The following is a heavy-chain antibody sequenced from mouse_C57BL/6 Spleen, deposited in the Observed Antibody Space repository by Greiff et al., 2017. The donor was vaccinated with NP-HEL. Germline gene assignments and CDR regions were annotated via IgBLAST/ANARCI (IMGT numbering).Heavy chain of an antibody. CDR3: ARGVVATGDY. CDR1: GYTFTSYW. J-gene: IGHJ2*01. Sequence: VQLQQPGAELVKPGASVKLSCKASGYTFTSYWMQWVKQRPGQGLEWIGEIDPSDGYTNYIQKFKGKATLTVDTSSSTAYMQLSSLTSEDSAVYYCARGVVATGDYWGQGTTLTVSS. CDR2: IDPSDGYT. D-gene: IGHD1-1*01. V-gene: IGHV1-50*01.